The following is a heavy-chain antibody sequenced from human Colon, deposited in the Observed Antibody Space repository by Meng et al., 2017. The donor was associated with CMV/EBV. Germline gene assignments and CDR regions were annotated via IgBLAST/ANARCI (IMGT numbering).Heavy chain of an antibody. J-gene: IGHJ3*02. CDR3: ARDMGIVIPTAIGTSDI. D-gene: IGHD2-21*02. V-gene: IGHV1-69*04. CDR2: VIPVLGVA. Sequence: SLLVSCKASGGTFSDYTINWVRQASGQGLEWMGRVIPVLGVANYAQKFQGRLTITADKSTGTAYMDLSSLKSEDTAVYYCARDMGIVIPTAIGTSDIWGQGTKVTVSS. CDR1: GGTFSDYT.